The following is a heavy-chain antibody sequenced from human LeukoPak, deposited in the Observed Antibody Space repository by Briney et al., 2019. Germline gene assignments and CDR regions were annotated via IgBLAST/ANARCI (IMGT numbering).Heavy chain of an antibody. J-gene: IGHJ6*02. Sequence: ASVKVSCKASGYTFTSYYMHWVRQAPGQGLEWMGIINPSGGSTSYAQKFQGRVTITADESTSTAYMELSSLRSEDTAVYYCARGPYYYYYGMDVWGQGTTVTVSS. CDR2: INPSGGST. V-gene: IGHV1-46*01. CDR3: ARGPYYYYYGMDV. CDR1: GYTFTSYY.